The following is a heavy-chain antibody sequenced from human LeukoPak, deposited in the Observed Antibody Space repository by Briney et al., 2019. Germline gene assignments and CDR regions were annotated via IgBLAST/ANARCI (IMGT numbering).Heavy chain of an antibody. CDR3: ARDGSGSGWYWFDP. CDR2: IYTSGIT. J-gene: IGHJ5*02. D-gene: IGHD6-19*01. V-gene: IGHV4-4*07. CDR1: GGSISSSY. Sequence: SETLSLTCTVSGGSISSSYWSWVRQPAGKGLEWIGRIYTSGITNYNPSLKSRVTMSVDTSKKQFSLKLTSVTAADTAVYYCARDGSGSGWYWFDPWGQGTLVTVSS.